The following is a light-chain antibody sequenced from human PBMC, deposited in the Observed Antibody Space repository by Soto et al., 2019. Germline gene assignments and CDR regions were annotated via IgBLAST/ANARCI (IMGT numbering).Light chain of an antibody. J-gene: IGLJ2*01. CDR3: QTWGTGMGV. V-gene: IGLV4-69*01. CDR2: LNSDGSH. CDR1: SGHSSYA. Sequence: QSVLTQSPSASASLGASVKLTCTLSSGHSSYAIAWHQQQPETGPRFLMKLNSDGSHNKGDGIPDRFSGSSSGAERYLTISSLQSEDEADYYCQTWGTGMGVFGGGTQLTVL.